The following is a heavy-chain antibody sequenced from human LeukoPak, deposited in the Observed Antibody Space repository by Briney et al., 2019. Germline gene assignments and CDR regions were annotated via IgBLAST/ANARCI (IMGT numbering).Heavy chain of an antibody. CDR2: INPSGGST. V-gene: IGHV1-46*01. CDR3: ARDSDILTGYYYYYYMDV. CDR1: GYTLTSYY. D-gene: IGHD3-9*01. J-gene: IGHJ6*03. Sequence: ASVKVSCKASGYTLTSYYMHWVRQAPGQGLEWMGMINPSGGSTSYAQKFQGRVTMTRDMSTSTVYMELSSLRSEDTAVYYCARDSDILTGYYYYYYMDVWGKGTTVTVSS.